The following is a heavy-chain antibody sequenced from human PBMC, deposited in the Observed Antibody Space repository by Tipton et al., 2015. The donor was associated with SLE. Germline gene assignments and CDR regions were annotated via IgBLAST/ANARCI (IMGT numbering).Heavy chain of an antibody. Sequence: SLRLSCAASGFTFSSYEMNWVRQAPGKGLEWVSYISSSGSTIYYADSVRGRFTISRDNAKNSLYLQMNSLRAEDTAVYYCARVPSGDYVDYWGQGTLVTVSS. CDR3: ARVPSGDYVDY. CDR2: ISSSGSTI. J-gene: IGHJ4*02. V-gene: IGHV3-48*03. CDR1: GFTFSSYE. D-gene: IGHD4-17*01.